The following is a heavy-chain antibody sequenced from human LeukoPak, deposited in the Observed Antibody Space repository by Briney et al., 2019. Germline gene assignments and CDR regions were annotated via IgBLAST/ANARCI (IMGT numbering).Heavy chain of an antibody. CDR3: ARQSRQFGELLN. Sequence: PGGSLRLSCVASGFTFDTYEMNWVRQAPGKGLEWVSYIGSGGSSKYYADSVKGRFTISRDNAKNSLYLQMNSLRAGDTAIYYCARQSRQFGELLNWGQGTLVTVSS. V-gene: IGHV3-48*03. CDR2: IGSGGSSK. J-gene: IGHJ4*02. CDR1: GFTFDTYE. D-gene: IGHD3-10*01.